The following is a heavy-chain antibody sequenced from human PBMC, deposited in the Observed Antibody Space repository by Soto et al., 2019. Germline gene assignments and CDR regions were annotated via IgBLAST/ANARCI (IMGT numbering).Heavy chain of an antibody. CDR1: GFTFSSYS. D-gene: IGHD3-22*01. Sequence: PGGTLRLSCAASGFTFSSYSMNWVRQAPGKGLEWVSSISSSSSYIYYADSVKGRFTISRVNAKNSLYLQMNSLRAEDTAVYYCARDHYYDSSGHENDAFDIWGQGTMVTVSS. CDR3: ARDHYYDSSGHENDAFDI. CDR2: ISSSSSYI. V-gene: IGHV3-21*01. J-gene: IGHJ3*02.